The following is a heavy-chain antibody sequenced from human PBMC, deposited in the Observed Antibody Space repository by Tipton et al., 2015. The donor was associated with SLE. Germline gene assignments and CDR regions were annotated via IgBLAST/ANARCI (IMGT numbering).Heavy chain of an antibody. D-gene: IGHD3-10*01. CDR1: GGSFSGYY. Sequence: TLSLTCAVYGGSFSGYYWTWIRQPPGGGLEWIGEINHAGDTNYNPSLKSRVTISVDTSKNQFSLKLNSVTAADTGLYYCVRSGDGDFDFWGQGTLVTVSS. J-gene: IGHJ4*02. CDR3: VRSGDGDFDF. V-gene: IGHV4-34*01. CDR2: INHAGDT.